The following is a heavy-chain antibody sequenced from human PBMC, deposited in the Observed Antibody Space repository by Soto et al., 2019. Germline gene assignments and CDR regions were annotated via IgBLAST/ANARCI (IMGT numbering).Heavy chain of an antibody. Sequence: QVQLVQSGAAMKKPGASVKVSCKASGYTFTSYDINWVRQAAGQGLEWMGWINPNTGYTDYAQKFQDRVTVTGNTSITTAYMELSGLRSEDTAVYYCVRGRVMITFGVVIVIEYWGQASPLTVSS. CDR3: VRGRVMITFGVVIVIEY. D-gene: IGHD3-16*02. CDR2: INPNTGYT. J-gene: IGHJ4*02. V-gene: IGHV1-8*01. CDR1: GYTFTSYD.